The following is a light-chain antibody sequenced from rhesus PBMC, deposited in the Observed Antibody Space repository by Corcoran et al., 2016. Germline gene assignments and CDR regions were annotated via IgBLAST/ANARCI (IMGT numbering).Light chain of an antibody. Sequence: DIQMTQSPSSLSASVGDTVTITCRASHGISTYLHWYQQKPGKAPNRLIYAVSSLESGVPSRFSGSGSGTEFTLTISSLQPEDLATYYVQQHNSARYTLGKGTKVDIK. CDR2: AVS. V-gene: IGKV1-43*02. J-gene: IGKJ1*01. CDR3: QQHNSARYT. CDR1: HGISTY.